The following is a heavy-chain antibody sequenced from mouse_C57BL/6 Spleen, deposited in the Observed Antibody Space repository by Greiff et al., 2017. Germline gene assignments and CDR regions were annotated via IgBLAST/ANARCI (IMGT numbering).Heavy chain of an antibody. CDR3: ARGYFDF. CDR1: GYAFSSYW. Sequence: VQLQQSGAELVKPAASVKISCKASGYAFSSYWLNWVKPRPGKGLEGIGQIYPGDGDTNYNGKFKGKATLTADKSSITAYMQLSSLTSEDSAVYFCARGYFDFWGTGTTVTVSA. J-gene: IGHJ1*03. CDR2: IYPGDGDT. V-gene: IGHV1-80*01.